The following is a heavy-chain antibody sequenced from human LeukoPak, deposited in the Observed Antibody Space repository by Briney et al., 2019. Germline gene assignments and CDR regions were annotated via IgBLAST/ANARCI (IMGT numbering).Heavy chain of an antibody. CDR1: GGSISSGGHS. CDR2: IYHSGSGST. D-gene: IGHD3-16*01. CDR3: ARDDKWITPYDDAFDI. Sequence: SQTLSLTCTVSGGSISSGGHSWSWIRQPPGKGLEWIGYIYHSGSGSTYYNPSLKSRVTISVDTSKNQFSLKLSSVTAADTAVYYCARDDKWITPYDDAFDIWGQGTMVTVSS. J-gene: IGHJ3*02. V-gene: IGHV4-30-2*05.